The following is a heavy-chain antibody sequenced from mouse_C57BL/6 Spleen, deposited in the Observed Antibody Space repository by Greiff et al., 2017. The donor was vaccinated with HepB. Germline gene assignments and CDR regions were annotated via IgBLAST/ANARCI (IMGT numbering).Heavy chain of an antibody. J-gene: IGHJ1*03. V-gene: IGHV2-2*01. Sequence: QVQLQQSGPGLVQPSQSLSITCTVSGFSLTSYGVHWVRQSPGKGLEWLGVIWSGGSTDYNAAFISRLSISKDNSKSQVFFKMNSLQADDTAIYYCARKKGGDWYFDVWGTGTTVTVSS. CDR3: ARKKGGDWYFDV. CDR2: IWSGGST. CDR1: GFSLTSYG.